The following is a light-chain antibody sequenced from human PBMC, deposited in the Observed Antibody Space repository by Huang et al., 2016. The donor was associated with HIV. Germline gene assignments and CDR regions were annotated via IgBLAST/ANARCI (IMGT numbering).Light chain of an antibody. Sequence: DIVMTQSPESLAVSLGERAIINCKSSQSVLYSSSNKNYLAWYQQKPGQPPKLLIYWASTRQSGVPDRFSDSGSGTDFTLSISSLQAEDVAVYYCHQYYRTPLTFGGGTKVEIK. V-gene: IGKV4-1*01. J-gene: IGKJ4*01. CDR3: HQYYRTPLT. CDR2: WAS. CDR1: QSVLYSSSNKNY.